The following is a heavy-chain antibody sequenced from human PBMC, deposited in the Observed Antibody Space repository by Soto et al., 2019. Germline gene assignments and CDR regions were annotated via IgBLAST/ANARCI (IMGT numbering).Heavy chain of an antibody. CDR1: GFTFSGYW. D-gene: IGHD6-19*01. J-gene: IGHJ6*02. CDR2: INQDGSEK. Sequence: GGSLRLSCAASGFTFSGYWMNWVRQAPGKGLEWVANINQDGSEKSYVDSVKGRFTISRDNAKNSLYLQMNSLRAEDTAVYYCVEQWLGYYYGMDVWGQGTTVTVSS. V-gene: IGHV3-7*03. CDR3: VEQWLGYYYGMDV.